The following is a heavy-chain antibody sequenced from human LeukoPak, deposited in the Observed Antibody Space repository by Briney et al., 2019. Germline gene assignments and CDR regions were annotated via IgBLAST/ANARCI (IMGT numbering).Heavy chain of an antibody. V-gene: IGHV4-34*01. J-gene: IGHJ4*02. CDR3: VRNFDY. Sequence: SETLSLTCVVYGGSFSGHYWSWIRQPPGKGLEWIGDINQSGRANYNPSLKSQVTISIDTSKNQFALNLNSVTAADTAVYYCVRNFDYWGQGTLVTVSS. CDR2: INQSGRA. CDR1: GGSFSGHY.